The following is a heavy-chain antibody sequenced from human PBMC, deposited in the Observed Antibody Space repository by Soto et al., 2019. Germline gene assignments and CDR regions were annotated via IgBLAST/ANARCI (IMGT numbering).Heavy chain of an antibody. V-gene: IGHV1-46*01. CDR2: INPSGGST. CDR3: ARSTYGGNSVTSWYFDL. D-gene: IGHD4-17*01. CDR1: GYTFTSYY. J-gene: IGHJ2*01. Sequence: QVQLVQSGAEVKKPGASVKVSCKASGYTFTSYYMHWVRQAPGQGLEWMGIINPSGGSTSYAQKFQGRVTMTRDTSTSTVYMELSSLRSEDTAVYYCARSTYGGNSVTSWYFDLWGRGTLVTVSS.